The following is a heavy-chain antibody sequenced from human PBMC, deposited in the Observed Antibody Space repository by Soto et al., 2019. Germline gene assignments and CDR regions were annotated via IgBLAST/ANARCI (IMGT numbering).Heavy chain of an antibody. Sequence: SETLSLTCAVSGGSISSGGYSWSWIRQPPGKGLEWIGYIYHSGSTYYNPSLKSRVTISVDRSKNQFSLKLSSVTAADTAVYYCAKAWGLEAVAVDYWGQGTLVTVSS. J-gene: IGHJ4*02. CDR2: IYHSGST. D-gene: IGHD6-19*01. CDR1: GGSISSGGYS. CDR3: AKAWGLEAVAVDY. V-gene: IGHV4-30-2*01.